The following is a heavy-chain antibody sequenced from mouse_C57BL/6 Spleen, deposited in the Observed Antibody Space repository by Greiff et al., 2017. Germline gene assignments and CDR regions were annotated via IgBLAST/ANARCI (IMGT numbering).Heavy chain of an antibody. Sequence: QVQLKQSGAELVMPGASVKLSCKASGYTFTSYWMHWVKQRPGQGLEWIGEIDPSDSYTNYNQKFKGKSTLTVDTSSSTAYMQLSSLTSEDSAVYYCARGWLPYYAMDYWGQGTSVTVSS. CDR1: GYTFTSYW. D-gene: IGHD2-2*01. CDR2: IDPSDSYT. CDR3: ARGWLPYYAMDY. J-gene: IGHJ4*01. V-gene: IGHV1-69*01.